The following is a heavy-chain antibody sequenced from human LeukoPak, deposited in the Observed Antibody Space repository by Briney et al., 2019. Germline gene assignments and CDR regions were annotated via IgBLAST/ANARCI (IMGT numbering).Heavy chain of an antibody. CDR3: ARVCSTSCYKGGVFDY. CDR2: ISAYNGNT. Sequence: GASVRVSCKTSSYTFTSYDISWVRQAPGQGLEWMGWISAYNGNTNYAQNLQGRVTMTTDTSTSTAYMELRSLISDDTAVYYCARVCSTSCYKGGVFDYWDQGTLVTVSS. J-gene: IGHJ4*02. V-gene: IGHV1-18*01. D-gene: IGHD2-2*02. CDR1: SYTFTSYD.